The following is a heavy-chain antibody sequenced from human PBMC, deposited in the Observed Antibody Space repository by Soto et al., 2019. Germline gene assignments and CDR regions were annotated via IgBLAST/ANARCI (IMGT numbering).Heavy chain of an antibody. V-gene: IGHV4-34*01. CDR2: VNHSGST. CDR1: GGTFNGYY. CDR3: SRVYSYDYVWGNYRYSARNYGLGV. J-gene: IGHJ6*01. Sequence: SRIVSVTCAVYGGTFNGYYWTWIRQAPGKGLEWIGEVNHSGSTNYHPSLKSRVNISEDTSKQQFSLKLSSVTAAETAVYFCSRVYSYDYVWGNYRYSARNYGLGVWGQGTTVIVYS. D-gene: IGHD3-16*02.